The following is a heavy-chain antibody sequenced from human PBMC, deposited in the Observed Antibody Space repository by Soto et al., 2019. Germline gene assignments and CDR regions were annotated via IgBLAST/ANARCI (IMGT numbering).Heavy chain of an antibody. V-gene: IGHV4-34*01. D-gene: IGHD2-15*01. J-gene: IGHJ3*02. CDR2: INHSGST. CDR3: ARVGRYCSGGSCYSDAFDI. Sequence: SETLSLTCAVYGGSFSGYYWSWIRQPPGKGLEWIGEINHSGSTNYNPSLKSRVTISVDTSKNQFSLKLSSVTAADTAVYYCARVGRYCSGGSCYSDAFDIWGQGTMVTVSS. CDR1: GGSFSGYY.